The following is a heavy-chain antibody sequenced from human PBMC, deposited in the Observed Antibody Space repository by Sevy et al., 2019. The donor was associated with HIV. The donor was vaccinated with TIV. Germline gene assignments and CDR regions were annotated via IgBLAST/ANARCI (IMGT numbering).Heavy chain of an antibody. CDR2: IWYDGINK. Sequence: GWSLRLSCAASGFTFSDYGIHWVRQAPGKGPEWVAVIWYDGINKYYVDSVKGRFTISRDNSKNTVYLQMNSLRAEDTAVYYCARDKLLPVMVTMVRGALSYYFDYWGQGTLVTVSP. CDR1: GFTFSDYG. V-gene: IGHV3-33*01. CDR3: ARDKLLPVMVTMVRGALSYYFDY. D-gene: IGHD3-10*01. J-gene: IGHJ4*02.